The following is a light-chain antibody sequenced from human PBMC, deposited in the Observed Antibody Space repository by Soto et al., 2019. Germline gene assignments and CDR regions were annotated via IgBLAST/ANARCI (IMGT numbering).Light chain of an antibody. Sequence: DIQMTHSPSTLSASVGCRFTITCRASQSISNWLAWYKQKPGKAPNLLIYKASSLKSGVPSRLSGSGSGTEFTLTISSMKPDDFATYYCQQYDTHWTFGHGTKVDIK. CDR3: QQYDTHWT. J-gene: IGKJ1*01. CDR1: QSISNW. CDR2: KAS. V-gene: IGKV1-5*03.